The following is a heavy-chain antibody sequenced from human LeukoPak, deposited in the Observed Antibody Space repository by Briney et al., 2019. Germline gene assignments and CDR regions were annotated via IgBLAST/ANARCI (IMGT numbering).Heavy chain of an antibody. Sequence: GGSLRLSCSASGFTFSSDNMHWVRQAPGKGLEYVSGISKNEDSTFYADSMQARFTISRDNYNNKLFLQMNSVRPEDTAVYFCVKDLAGTYSFDYWGQGARVTVSS. D-gene: IGHD3-10*01. V-gene: IGHV3-64D*06. CDR3: VKDLAGTYSFDY. CDR1: GFTFSSDN. J-gene: IGHJ4*02. CDR2: ISKNEDST.